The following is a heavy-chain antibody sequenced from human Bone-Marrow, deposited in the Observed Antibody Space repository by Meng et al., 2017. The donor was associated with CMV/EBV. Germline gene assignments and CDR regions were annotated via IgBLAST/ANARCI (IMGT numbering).Heavy chain of an antibody. Sequence: ASVKVSCKASGYTFTSYYMHWVRQAPGQGLEWMGIINPSGGSTSYAQKFQGRVTMTRDTSTSTVYMELSSLRSEDTAVYYCARGRVGTAITGTGGGMDVWGRGTAVTVSS. CDR2: INPSGGST. V-gene: IGHV1-46*01. CDR3: ARGRVGTAITGTGGGMDV. D-gene: IGHD1-7*01. CDR1: GYTFTSYY. J-gene: IGHJ6*02.